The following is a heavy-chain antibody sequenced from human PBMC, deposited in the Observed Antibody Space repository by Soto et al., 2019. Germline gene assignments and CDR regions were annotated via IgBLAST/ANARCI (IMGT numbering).Heavy chain of an antibody. CDR2: ISSSTSYV. CDR3: ARDPSEGRVGNWFES. CDR1: GSTFSRYG. V-gene: IGHV3-21*01. Sequence: KTGGSLRLSCAASGSTFSRYGMNWLRQAPGKGLEWVASISSSTSYVYYADSVKGRFSTSRDNAKNILYLEMYALRTEDTAVYYCARDPSEGRVGNWFESWGQGTLVTVSS. D-gene: IGHD2-2*01. J-gene: IGHJ5*01.